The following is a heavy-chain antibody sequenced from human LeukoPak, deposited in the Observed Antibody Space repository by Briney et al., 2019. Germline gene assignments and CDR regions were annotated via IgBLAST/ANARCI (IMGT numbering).Heavy chain of an antibody. J-gene: IGHJ4*02. CDR3: ARRSYDRSGYYFDY. CDR1: GFTFSDDN. CDR2: ISSSGSTI. D-gene: IGHD3-22*01. V-gene: IGHV3-11*01. Sequence: PGGCLRVSPAASGFTFSDDNMSWMRQAPGKGLEWVSYISSSGSTIYYADPVKGRFTISRDNAKNSLYLQMNSLRAEDTAVYDCARRSYDRSGYYFDYWGQGTLITVSS.